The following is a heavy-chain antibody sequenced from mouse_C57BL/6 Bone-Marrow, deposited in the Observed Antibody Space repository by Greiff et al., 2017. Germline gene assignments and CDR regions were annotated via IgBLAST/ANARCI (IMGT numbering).Heavy chain of an antibody. Sequence: LVESGPELVKPGASVKISCKASGYSFTDYIMNWVKQSNGKSLEWIGVINPNYGTDSYNQKFKGKDTLTVDQSSSTAYMQLNSLTSEYSAVYYCARGLGVVATGPLEPYAMDYWGQGTSVTVSS. CDR1: GYSFTDYI. V-gene: IGHV1-39*01. J-gene: IGHJ4*01. D-gene: IGHD1-1*01. CDR3: ARGLGVVATGPLEPYAMDY. CDR2: INPNYGTD.